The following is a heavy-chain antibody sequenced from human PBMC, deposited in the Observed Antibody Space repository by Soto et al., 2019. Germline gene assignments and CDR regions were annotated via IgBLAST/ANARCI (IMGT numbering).Heavy chain of an antibody. J-gene: IGHJ3*02. CDR1: GGSISSYY. V-gene: IGHV4-59*08. CDR3: ARLRPFPHCSGGSCYSRDAFDI. Sequence: SETLSLTCTVSGGSISSYYWSWIRQPPGKGLEWIGYIYYSGSTNYNPSLKSRVTISVDKSKNQFSLKLSSVTAADTAVYYCARLRPFPHCSGGSCYSRDAFDIWGQGTMVTVSS. D-gene: IGHD2-15*01. CDR2: IYYSGST.